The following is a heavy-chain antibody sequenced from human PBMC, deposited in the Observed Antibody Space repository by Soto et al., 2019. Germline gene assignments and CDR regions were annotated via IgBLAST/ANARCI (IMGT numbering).Heavy chain of an antibody. CDR1: GFTFSSYA. Sequence: GGSLRLSCAASGFTFSSYAMTWVRQAPGKGLEWVSGISGSGATTSYADSVKGRFTVSRNNSKNTLYLQMNSLRVEDTAVYHCAKLRYFDWSAYNWFEYWGQGTPVTVSS. D-gene: IGHD3-9*01. CDR2: ISGSGATT. V-gene: IGHV3-23*01. J-gene: IGHJ5*01. CDR3: AKLRYFDWSAYNWFEY.